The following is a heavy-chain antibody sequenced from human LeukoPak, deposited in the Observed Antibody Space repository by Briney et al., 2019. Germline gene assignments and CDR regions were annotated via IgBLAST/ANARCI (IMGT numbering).Heavy chain of an antibody. CDR2: IGTGATIT. Sequence: PGGPLRRSCAASGVTFSDYYMSWIRQAPGKGLQWVSYIGTGATITYYADSVKGRFTISRDNAKNSLYLQMNSLRVEDTAVYYCARRRLDYYDSAGYYCDYWGQGTLVTVSS. D-gene: IGHD3-22*01. J-gene: IGHJ4*02. CDR1: GVTFSDYY. CDR3: ARRRLDYYDSAGYYCDY. V-gene: IGHV3-11*04.